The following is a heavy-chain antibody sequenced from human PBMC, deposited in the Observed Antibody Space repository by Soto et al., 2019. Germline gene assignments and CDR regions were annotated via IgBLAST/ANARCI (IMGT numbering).Heavy chain of an antibody. Sequence: GGSLRLSCAASGFTFSSYAMHWVRQAPGKGLEWVAVISYDGSNKYYADSVKGRFTISRDNSKNTLYLQMNSLRAEDTAVYYCARGGGYCSSTSCPQNYYYYGMDVWGQGTTVTVS. CDR2: ISYDGSNK. CDR3: ARGGGYCSSTSCPQNYYYYGMDV. CDR1: GFTFSSYA. J-gene: IGHJ6*02. D-gene: IGHD2-2*03. V-gene: IGHV3-30-3*01.